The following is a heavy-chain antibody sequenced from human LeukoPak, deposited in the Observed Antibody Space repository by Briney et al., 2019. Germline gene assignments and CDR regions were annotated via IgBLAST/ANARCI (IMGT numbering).Heavy chain of an antibody. CDR1: AFTFNNYA. D-gene: IGHD6-13*01. Sequence: GGSLRLSCAASAFTFNNYAMHWVRQAPGKGLEWVAAISYDGSNKYYADSVKGQFTISRDNSKNTLYLQMNSLRAEDTAVYYCAKVRFSSRLYYYYYYYALDLWGQGTTVTVSS. CDR3: AKVRFSSRLYYYYYYYALDL. J-gene: IGHJ6*02. CDR2: ISYDGSNK. V-gene: IGHV3-30-3*01.